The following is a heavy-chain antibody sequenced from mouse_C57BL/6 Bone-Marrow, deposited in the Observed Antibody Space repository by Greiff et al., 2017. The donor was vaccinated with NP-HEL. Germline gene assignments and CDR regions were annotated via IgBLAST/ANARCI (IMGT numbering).Heavy chain of an antibody. J-gene: IGHJ1*03. D-gene: IGHD1-1*01. Sequence: VQLQESGAELVRPGASVKLSCKASGYTFTSYGISWVKQRTGQGLEWIGEIYPRSGNTYYNEKFKGKATLTADKSSSTAYMELRSLTSEDSAVYFCARNYYGSYWYFDGWGTGTTVTVSS. CDR1: GYTFTSYG. CDR3: ARNYYGSYWYFDG. CDR2: IYPRSGNT. V-gene: IGHV1-81*01.